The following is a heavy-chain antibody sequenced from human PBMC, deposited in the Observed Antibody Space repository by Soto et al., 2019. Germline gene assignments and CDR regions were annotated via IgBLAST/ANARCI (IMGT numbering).Heavy chain of an antibody. J-gene: IGHJ1*01. CDR2: ISNDGSS. V-gene: IGHV3-74*01. CDR1: GFTFSSYW. Sequence: EVQLVESGGGLVQPGGSLRLSCVASGFTFSSYWMHWVRQAPGKGLVWVSSISNDGSSIYADPVKGRFTISRDNAKNTLYLQMNRLRDEDTAVYYCARLPNKSPQNWGQGTLVIVSP. CDR3: ARLPNKSPQN.